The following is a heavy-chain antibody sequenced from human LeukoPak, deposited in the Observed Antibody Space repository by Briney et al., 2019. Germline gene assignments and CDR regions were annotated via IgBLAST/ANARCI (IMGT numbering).Heavy chain of an antibody. D-gene: IGHD5-18*01. CDR1: GFTFSSYW. V-gene: IGHV3-7*01. CDR3: ARDTGGGYSCYDC. CDR2: IKQDGSKK. Sequence: PGGSLRLSCAAYGFTFSSYWMTWIRQAPGKGLEWVANIKQDGSKKYYVDSVKGRFTISRDNANNSLYLQMNILGAEDTAVYYCARDTGGGYSCYDCWGQGTLVTVSS. J-gene: IGHJ4*02.